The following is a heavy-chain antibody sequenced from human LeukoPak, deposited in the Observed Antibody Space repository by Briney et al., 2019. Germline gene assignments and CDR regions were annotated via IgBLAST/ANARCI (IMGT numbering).Heavy chain of an antibody. J-gene: IGHJ5*02. V-gene: IGHV1-69*05. CDR3: ARIASKGPAAMRLGYWFDP. CDR1: GGTFSSYA. Sequence: GASVKVSCKASGGTFSSYAISWVRQAPGQGLEWMGGIIPIFGTANYAQKFQGRVTITTDESTSTAYMELSSLRSEDTAVYYCARIASKGPAAMRLGYWFDPWGQGTLVTVSS. CDR2: IIPIFGTA. D-gene: IGHD2-2*01.